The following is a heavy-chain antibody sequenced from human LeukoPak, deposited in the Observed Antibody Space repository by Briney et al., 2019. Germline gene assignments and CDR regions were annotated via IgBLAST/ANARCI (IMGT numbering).Heavy chain of an antibody. V-gene: IGHV1-2*02. CDR3: ARETRSYCDY. Sequence: ASVKVSCKASRYSFTAYHLHWVRQSRGQGLEWMGCINPNSGATNYAQKFQGMVTMTRDTSLILAYMEMSRLRSDDTAVYYCARETRSYCDYWGQGTLVTVSS. CDR2: INPNSGAT. D-gene: IGHD1-14*01. CDR1: RYSFTAYH. J-gene: IGHJ4*02.